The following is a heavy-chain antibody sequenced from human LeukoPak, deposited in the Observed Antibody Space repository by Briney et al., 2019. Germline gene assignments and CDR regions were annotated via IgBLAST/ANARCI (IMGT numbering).Heavy chain of an antibody. CDR2: ISVYNGNT. CDR3: ARAGSYQLLYGYFQH. D-gene: IGHD2-2*02. V-gene: IGHV1-18*01. CDR1: GYSFLSYG. Sequence: ASVKVSCKASGYSFLSYGISWVRQAPGQGLEWMGWISVYNGNTNYAQKLQGRVTVTTDTSTSTAYMEMRSLRADDTAVYYCARAGSYQLLYGYFQHWGQGTLVTVSS. J-gene: IGHJ1*01.